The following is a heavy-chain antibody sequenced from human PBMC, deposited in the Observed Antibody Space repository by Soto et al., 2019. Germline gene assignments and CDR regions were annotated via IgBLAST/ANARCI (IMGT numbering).Heavy chain of an antibody. CDR1: GGSISSGGYY. J-gene: IGHJ6*02. V-gene: IGHV4-31*03. D-gene: IGHD5-18*01. Sequence: KASETLSLTCTVSGGSISSGGYYWSWIRQHPGKGLEWIGYIYYSGSTYYNPSLKSRVTISVDTSKNQFSLKLSSVTAADTAVYYCARGYSYGYYYGMDVWGQGTTVTVSS. CDR3: ARGYSYGYYYGMDV. CDR2: IYYSGST.